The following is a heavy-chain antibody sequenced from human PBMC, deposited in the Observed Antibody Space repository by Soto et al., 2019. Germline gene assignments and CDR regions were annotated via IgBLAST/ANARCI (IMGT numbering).Heavy chain of an antibody. D-gene: IGHD1-1*01. CDR1: GFTFSSYG. CDR2: ISYDGINK. J-gene: IGHJ4*02. CDR3: AKSMYNWNDGFFDY. V-gene: IGHV3-30*18. Sequence: GGSLRLSCAASGFTFSSYGMHWVRQAPGKGLEWVAIISYDGINKYYANSVKGRFTITRDNSKNTLYLQMNSLRAEDTAVYYCAKSMYNWNDGFFDYWGQGTLVTVSS.